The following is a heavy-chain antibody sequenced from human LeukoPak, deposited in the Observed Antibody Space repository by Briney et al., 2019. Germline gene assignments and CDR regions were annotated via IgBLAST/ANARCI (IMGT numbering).Heavy chain of an antibody. CDR3: ARESLEFRFFDF. J-gene: IGHJ4*02. Sequence: SQTLSLTCTVSGGSIGSGSYYWSWIRQPAGKGLEWIGRIYTTGRTIYNPSLKSQVTISINTSKNQFSLKLTSVTATDTAMYYCARESLEFRFFDFWGQGALVTVSS. D-gene: IGHD1-1*01. CDR1: GGSIGSGSYY. CDR2: IYTTGRT. V-gene: IGHV4-61*02.